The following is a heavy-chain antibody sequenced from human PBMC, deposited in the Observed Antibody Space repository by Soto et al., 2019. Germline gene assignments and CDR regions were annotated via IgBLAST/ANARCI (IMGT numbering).Heavy chain of an antibody. V-gene: IGHV3-23*04. CDR3: VRGHKYSGWDY. Sequence: EVQLVESGGDLVQPGGSLRLSCSASGFAFSSSAMSWVRQAPGKGLEWVSAISVNGADTYYADSVRGRFTISRDNSRDALFLQMNTLRADDTAVYYCVRGHKYSGWDYWGQGTLVAVSS. D-gene: IGHD5-12*01. J-gene: IGHJ4*02. CDR2: ISVNGADT. CDR1: GFAFSSSA.